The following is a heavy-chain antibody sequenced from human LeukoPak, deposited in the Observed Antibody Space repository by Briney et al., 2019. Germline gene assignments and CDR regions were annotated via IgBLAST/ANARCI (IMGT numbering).Heavy chain of an antibody. Sequence: PSETLSLTCTVSGGSISSYYWSWVRQPAGKGLEWIGRIYTSGSTNYNPSLKSRVTMSVDTSKNQFSLKLSSVTAADTAVYYCVGYCSSTSCPHHFDYWGQGTLVTVSS. J-gene: IGHJ4*02. CDR3: VGYCSSTSCPHHFDY. D-gene: IGHD2-2*01. CDR2: IYTSGST. V-gene: IGHV4-4*07. CDR1: GGSISSYY.